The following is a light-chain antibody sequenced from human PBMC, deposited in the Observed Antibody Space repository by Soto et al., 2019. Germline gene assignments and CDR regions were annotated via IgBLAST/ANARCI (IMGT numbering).Light chain of an antibody. CDR1: TSDVGAYNY. CDR2: DVD. Sequence: QSALTQPASVSGSPGQSVSISCTGSTSDVGAYNYVAWYQHKPGKAPRLFIYDVDHRPSGISPRFSGSKSGNTASLTISGLQTDDEADYYCSSYTVINTAVFGGGTKLTVL. V-gene: IGLV2-14*03. J-gene: IGLJ3*02. CDR3: SSYTVINTAV.